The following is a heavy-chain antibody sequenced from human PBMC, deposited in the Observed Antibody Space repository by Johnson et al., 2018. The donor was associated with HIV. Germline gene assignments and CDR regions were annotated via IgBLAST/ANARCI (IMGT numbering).Heavy chain of an antibody. J-gene: IGHJ3*02. V-gene: IGHV3-33*08. D-gene: IGHD3-22*01. CDR2: IRYDGSNK. CDR3: ARDSYYDSIGYYSPPHDAFDI. Sequence: QVQLVESGGGLVKPGGSLRLSCAASGFTFSNAWMNWVRQAPGKGLEWVAFIRYDGSNKYYADSVKGRFTISRDNAKNTLYLQINSLRAEDTALYYYARDSYYDSIGYYSPPHDAFDIWGQGTMVTVSS. CDR1: GFTFSNAW.